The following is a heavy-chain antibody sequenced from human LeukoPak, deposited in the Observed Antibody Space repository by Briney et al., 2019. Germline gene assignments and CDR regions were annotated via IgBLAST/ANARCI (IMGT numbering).Heavy chain of an antibody. J-gene: IGHJ4*02. D-gene: IGHD2-2*01. Sequence: GGSLRLSCAASGFTVSSNYMSWVRQAPGKGLEWVSVIYSGGSTHYADSVKGRFTISRDNSKNTLYLQMNSLRAEDTAVYYCARATVGPATALDYWGQGTLVTVSS. CDR2: IYSGGST. V-gene: IGHV3-53*05. CDR1: GFTVSSNY. CDR3: ARATVGPATALDY.